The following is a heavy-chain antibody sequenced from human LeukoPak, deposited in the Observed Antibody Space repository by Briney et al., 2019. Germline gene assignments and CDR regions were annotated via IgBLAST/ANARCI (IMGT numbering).Heavy chain of an antibody. D-gene: IGHD1-26*01. CDR1: GFTFSSYA. Sequence: PGGSLRLSCAASGFTFSSYAMNWVRQAPGKGLEWVSGISNSGGGTYYADSVKGRFTISRDNSKNTLYLQMNSLRAEDTAVYYCAKDDGAFDYWGQGTLVTVSS. J-gene: IGHJ4*02. V-gene: IGHV3-23*01. CDR2: ISNSGGGT. CDR3: AKDDGAFDY.